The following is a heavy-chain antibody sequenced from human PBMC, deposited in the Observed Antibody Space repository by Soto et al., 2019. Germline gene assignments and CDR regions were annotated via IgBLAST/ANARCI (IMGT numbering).Heavy chain of an antibody. CDR1: GGSISSGGSS. CDR3: ARGAVVNFDS. J-gene: IGHJ4*02. V-gene: IGHV4-30-2*01. CDR2: IYRSGST. D-gene: IGHD3-22*01. Sequence: QLQLQESGSGLVKPSQTLSLTCAVSGGSISSGGSSWTWIRQPPGKGLEWIGYIYRSGSTYYNPSLKSRVTISVDRSKNQFSLKLTSVTAADTAVYYCARGAVVNFDSWGQGTLVTVSS.